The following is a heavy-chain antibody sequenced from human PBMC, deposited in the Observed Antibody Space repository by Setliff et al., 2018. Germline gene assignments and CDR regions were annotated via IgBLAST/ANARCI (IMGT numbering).Heavy chain of an antibody. D-gene: IGHD3-3*01. J-gene: IGHJ3*02. CDR3: GRSAVPYALDI. Sequence: GGSLRLSCGASGFTYNNCWVSWVRQAPGKGLEWLASINPDGSEKYYVDSVKGRFTISRDNAKNSLSLQMNSLRTEDTAVYYCGRSAVPYALDIWGQGTMVTVSS. V-gene: IGHV3-7*01. CDR2: INPDGSEK. CDR1: GFTYNNCW.